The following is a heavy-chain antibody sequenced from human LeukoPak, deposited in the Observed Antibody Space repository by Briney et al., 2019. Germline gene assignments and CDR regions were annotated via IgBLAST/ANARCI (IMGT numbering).Heavy chain of an antibody. CDR3: AKEVASRSGSYYGSAFDI. V-gene: IGHV3-30-3*01. CDR2: ISYDGSNK. D-gene: IGHD1-26*01. J-gene: IGHJ3*02. Sequence: PGGSLRLSCAASGFTFSSYAMHWVRQAPGKGLEWVAVISYDGSNKYYADSVKGRFTISRDNSKNTLYLQMNSLRAEDTAVYYCAKEVASRSGSYYGSAFDIWGQGTMVTVSS. CDR1: GFTFSSYA.